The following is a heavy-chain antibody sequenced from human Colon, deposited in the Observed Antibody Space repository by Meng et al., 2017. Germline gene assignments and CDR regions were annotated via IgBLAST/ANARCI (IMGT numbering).Heavy chain of an antibody. Sequence: QVQLQESGPGLVKPSGTLSLTCAVPGGSISSSYWWSWVRQPPGKGLEWIGEIYPGGSTNYNPSLNSRVTISVDKSKNQFSLNLSSVTAADTAVYYCAREVVVLVVPGYFDYWGQGTLVTVSS. J-gene: IGHJ4*02. CDR1: GGSISSSYW. CDR2: IYPGGST. CDR3: AREVVVLVVPGYFDY. V-gene: IGHV4-4*02. D-gene: IGHD3-22*01.